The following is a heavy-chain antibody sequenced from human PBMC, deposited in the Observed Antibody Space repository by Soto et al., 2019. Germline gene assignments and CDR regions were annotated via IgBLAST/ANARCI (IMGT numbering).Heavy chain of an antibody. D-gene: IGHD3-3*01. J-gene: IGHJ5*02. Sequence: SVKVSCKASGGTFSSYAISWVRQAPGQGLEWMGGIIPIFGTANYAQKFQGRVTITADESTSTAYMELSSLRSEDTAVYYCARGARITIFGVVIYPDNWFDPWGQGTLVTVSS. CDR1: GGTFSSYA. CDR3: ARGARITIFGVVIYPDNWFDP. CDR2: IIPIFGTA. V-gene: IGHV1-69*13.